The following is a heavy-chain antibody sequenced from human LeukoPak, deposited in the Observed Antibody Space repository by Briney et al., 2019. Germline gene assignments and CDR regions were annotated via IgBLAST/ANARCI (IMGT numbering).Heavy chain of an antibody. J-gene: IGHJ4*02. D-gene: IGHD3-22*01. CDR1: GGTFSSYA. V-gene: IGHV1-69*05. CDR3: ARTYYYDSSGYYLDY. CDR2: IIPIFGTA. Sequence: SVKVSSKASGGTFSSYAISWVRQAPGQGLEWMGRIIPIFGTANYAQKFQGRVTITTDESTSTAYMELSSLRSEDTAVYYCARTYYYDSSGYYLDYWGQGTLVTVSS.